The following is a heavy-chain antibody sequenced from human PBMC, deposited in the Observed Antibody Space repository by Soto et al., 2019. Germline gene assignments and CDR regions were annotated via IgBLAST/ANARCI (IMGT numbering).Heavy chain of an antibody. CDR3: ARDSRCCSSTSCYTWVWGCYYGMDV. V-gene: IGHV3-21*01. D-gene: IGHD2-2*02. CDR2: ISSSSSYI. CDR1: VFTFSSYS. J-gene: IGHJ6*02. Sequence: PGWSLRLSCTASVFTFSSYSMNWFRQAPGKGLEWVSSISSSSSYIYYADSVKGRFTISRDNAKNSLYLQMNSLRAEDTAVYYCARDSRCCSSTSCYTWVWGCYYGMDVWGQGTTVTVSS.